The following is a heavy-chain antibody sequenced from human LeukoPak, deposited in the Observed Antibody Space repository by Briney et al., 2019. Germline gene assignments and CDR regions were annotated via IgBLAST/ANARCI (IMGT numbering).Heavy chain of an antibody. CDR3: ARGLSTTSCAD. D-gene: IGHD4-11*01. CDR1: GFIFDDHG. J-gene: IGHJ4*02. CDR2: ISWSSGII. Sequence: QPGRSLRLSCAASGFIFDDHGMHWVRHAPGKGLEWVSGISWSSGIIGYADSVKGRFTISRDNAKNSLYLQMNSLRAEDTAVYYCARGLSTTSCADWGQGTLVTVSS. V-gene: IGHV3-9*01.